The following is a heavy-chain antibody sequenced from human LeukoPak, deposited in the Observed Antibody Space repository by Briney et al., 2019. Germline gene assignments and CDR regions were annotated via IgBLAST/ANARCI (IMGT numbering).Heavy chain of an antibody. J-gene: IGHJ4*02. CDR1: GGSFSGYY. CDR2: INHSGST. CDR3: ARLSNYVFYFDY. V-gene: IGHV4-34*01. Sequence: SETLSLTCAVYGGSFSGYYWSWIRQPPGKGLEWIGEINHSGSTNYNPSLKSRVTISVDTSKNQFSLKLSSVTAADTAVYYCARLSNYVFYFDYWGQGTLVTVSS. D-gene: IGHD4-11*01.